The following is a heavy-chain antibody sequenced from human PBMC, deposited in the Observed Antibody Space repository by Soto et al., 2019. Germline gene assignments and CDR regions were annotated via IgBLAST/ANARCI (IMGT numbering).Heavy chain of an antibody. D-gene: IGHD6-6*01. CDR3: ARHRARNWFDP. CDR2: IYYSGST. V-gene: IGHV4-39*01. Sequence: SETLSLTCIVSGGSISSSSYYWGWIRQPPGKGLEWIGSIYYSGSTYYNPSLKSRVTISVDTSKNQFSLKLSSVTAADTAVFYWARHRARNWFDPWGQGTLVTVSS. CDR1: GGSISSSSYY. J-gene: IGHJ5*02.